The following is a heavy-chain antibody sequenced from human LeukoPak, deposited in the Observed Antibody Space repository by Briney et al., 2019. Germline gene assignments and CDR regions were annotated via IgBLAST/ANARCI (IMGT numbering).Heavy chain of an antibody. V-gene: IGHV3-33*06. J-gene: IGHJ3*02. CDR3: VKERAPFDAFDI. Sequence: GGSLRLSCAASGFIFRNYGMHWVRQTPGKGLEWVAVIWSNGINKYYTDSVKGRFITSSDNSENTLSLQMNDLRVEDTAVYYCVKERAPFDAFDIWGQGTVVTVS. CDR1: GFIFRNYG. CDR2: IWSNGINK.